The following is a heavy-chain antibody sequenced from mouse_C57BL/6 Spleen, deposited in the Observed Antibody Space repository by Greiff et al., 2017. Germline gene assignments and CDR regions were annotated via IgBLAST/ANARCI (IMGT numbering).Heavy chain of an antibody. CDR3: TRWFYYAMDY. V-gene: IGHV14-4*01. CDR2: IDPENGDT. CDR1: GFNIKDDY. Sequence: EVQLQQSGAELVRPGASVKLSCTASGFNIKDDYMHWVKQRPEQGLEWIGWIDPENGDTEYASKFQGKATITADTSSNTAYLQLSSLTSEDTAVYYCTRWFYYAMDYWGQGTSVTVSS. J-gene: IGHJ4*01. D-gene: IGHD2-3*01.